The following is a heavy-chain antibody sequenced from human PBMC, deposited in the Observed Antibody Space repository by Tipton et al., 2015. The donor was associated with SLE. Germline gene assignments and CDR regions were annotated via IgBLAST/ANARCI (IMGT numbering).Heavy chain of an antibody. CDR1: GGPISSYY. CDR2: IYYSGST. Sequence: LRLSCTVSGGPISSYYWSWIRQPPGKGLEWIGYIYYSGSTNYNPSLKSRVTISVDTSKNQFSPKLSSVTAADTAVYYCARDGGVYDAFDIWGHGTMFTVSS. J-gene: IGHJ3*02. D-gene: IGHD3-16*01. CDR3: ARDGGVYDAFDI. V-gene: IGHV4-59*01.